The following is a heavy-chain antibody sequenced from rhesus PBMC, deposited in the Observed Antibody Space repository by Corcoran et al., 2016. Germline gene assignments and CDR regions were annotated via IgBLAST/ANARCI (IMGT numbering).Heavy chain of an antibody. J-gene: IGHJ4*01. CDR1: GGSISSNY. D-gene: IGHD6-37*01. V-gene: IGHV4S11*01. Sequence: QVQLQESGPGLVKPLETLSLTCAVSGGSISSNYWSWIRRPPGKGLEWLGYIYGRGSGTNSNPPLKSRVTLSVDTSKNQFSLKLSSVTAADTAVYYCARASGNYWGQGVLVTVSS. CDR2: IYGRGSGT. CDR3: ARASGNY.